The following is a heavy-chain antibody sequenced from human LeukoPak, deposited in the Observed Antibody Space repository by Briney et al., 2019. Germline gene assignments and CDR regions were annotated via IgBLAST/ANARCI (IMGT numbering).Heavy chain of an antibody. V-gene: IGHV3-30*02. D-gene: IGHD5-18*01. CDR1: GFTFSTYG. CDR2: VRDDGSKK. Sequence: GGSLRLSCAASGFTFSTYGMHWVRQAPGKGLEWVAFVRDDGSKKYYTNSVEGRFTISRDNSKNTLYLQMNSLRAEDTAVYYCAKDQKRGYSYGYLFYYYYMDVWGKGTTVTISS. J-gene: IGHJ6*03. CDR3: AKDQKRGYSYGYLFYYYYMDV.